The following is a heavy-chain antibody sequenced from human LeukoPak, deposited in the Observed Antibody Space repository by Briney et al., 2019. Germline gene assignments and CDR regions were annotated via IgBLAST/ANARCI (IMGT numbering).Heavy chain of an antibody. D-gene: IGHD3-22*01. J-gene: IGHJ3*02. CDR2: ISSSSSYI. Sequence: GGSLRLSCAASGFTFSSYSMNWVRQAPGKGLEWVSSISSSSSYIYYADSVKGRFTISRGNAKNSLYLQMNSLRAEDTAVYYCARDSPTMIGEDAFDIWGQGTMVTVSS. CDR3: ARDSPTMIGEDAFDI. V-gene: IGHV3-21*01. CDR1: GFTFSSYS.